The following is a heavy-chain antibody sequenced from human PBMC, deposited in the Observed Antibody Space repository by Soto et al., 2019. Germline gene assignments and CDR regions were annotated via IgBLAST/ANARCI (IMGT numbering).Heavy chain of an antibody. Sequence: QVQLQESGPGLVKPSQTLSLTCTVSGGSISSGGYYWSWIRQHPGKGLEWIGYIYYSGSTYYNPSLKSRVTISVDTSKNQFSLKLSSVTAADTAVYYCARSGGIVVRGGVDYWGQGTLVTVSS. D-gene: IGHD3-10*01. V-gene: IGHV4-31*03. J-gene: IGHJ4*02. CDR2: IYYSGST. CDR3: ARSGGIVVRGGVDY. CDR1: GGSISSGGYY.